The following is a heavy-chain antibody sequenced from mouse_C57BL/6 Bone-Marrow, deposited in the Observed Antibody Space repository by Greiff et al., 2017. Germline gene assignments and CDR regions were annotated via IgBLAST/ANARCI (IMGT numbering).Heavy chain of an antibody. Sequence: QVQLQQSGAELARPGASVKLSCKASGYTFTSYGISWVKQRTGPGLEWIGEIYPRSGNTYSNAQFKGKATLPADKSSSTADMALRSRTAEDSAVYFCARYRHYSKPSMDYWGQGTSVTVSS. CDR2: IYPRSGNT. V-gene: IGHV1-81*01. J-gene: IGHJ4*01. CDR1: GYTFTSYG. D-gene: IGHD2-5*01. CDR3: ARYRHYSKPSMDY.